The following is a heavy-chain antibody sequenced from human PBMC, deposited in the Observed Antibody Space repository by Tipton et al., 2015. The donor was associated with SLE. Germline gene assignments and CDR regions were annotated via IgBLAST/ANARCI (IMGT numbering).Heavy chain of an antibody. V-gene: IGHV3-48*03. D-gene: IGHD3-3*01. CDR3: AGALTYYDFPNCFDP. Sequence: SLRLSCAASGFTFSSYEMNWVRQAPGKGLEWVSYISSSSSNIYYADSVKGRFTISRDNAKNSLYLQMNSLRAEDTAVYYCAGALTYYDFPNCFDPWGQGTLVTVSS. CDR1: GFTFSSYE. J-gene: IGHJ5*02. CDR2: ISSSSSNI.